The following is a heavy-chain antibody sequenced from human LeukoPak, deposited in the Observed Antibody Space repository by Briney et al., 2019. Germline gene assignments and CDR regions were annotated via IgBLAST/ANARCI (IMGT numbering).Heavy chain of an antibody. D-gene: IGHD2-2*01. J-gene: IGHJ4*02. V-gene: IGHV3-30*04. CDR3: ARKYTTSYYSIGY. CDR2: ISFDATKE. Sequence: GGSLRLSCAASGFTFNKYDMHWVRQAPGTGLDWVAFISFDATKEHYADSVKGRFTISRDNTKQTVYLQMNNLKPEDTALYYCARKYTTSYYSIGYWGQGTLVTVSS. CDR1: GFTFNKYD.